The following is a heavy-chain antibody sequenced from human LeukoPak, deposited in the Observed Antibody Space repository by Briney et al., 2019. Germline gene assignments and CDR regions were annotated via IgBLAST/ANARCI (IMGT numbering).Heavy chain of an antibody. CDR1: GFTFSSYW. J-gene: IGHJ4*02. D-gene: IGHD3-16*01. CDR2: IDNNGRNT. V-gene: IGHV3-74*01. Sequence: GRSLRLSCAASGFTFSSYWMHWVRQAPGKGLIWVSRIDNNGRNTNYADSVKGRFTISRDNAKNTLYLQMNSLRAEDTAVYYCARGGEGGTFDYWGQGTLVTVSS. CDR3: ARGGEGGTFDY.